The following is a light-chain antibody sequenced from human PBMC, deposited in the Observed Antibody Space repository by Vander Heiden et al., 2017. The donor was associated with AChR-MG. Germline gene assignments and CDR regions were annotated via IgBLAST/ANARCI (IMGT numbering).Light chain of an antibody. V-gene: IGKV3-15*01. CDR1: QSVSNN. J-gene: IGKJ1*01. CDR3: QQYNNWPRT. CDR2: GVS. Sequence: EIVMTQSPATLSVSPGERATLSCRASQSVSNNLAWYQQKPGQAPRFLIYGVSTRATGIPARFSGSGSGTEFTLTISSLQSEDFAVYYCQQYNNWPRTFGQGTKVEIE.